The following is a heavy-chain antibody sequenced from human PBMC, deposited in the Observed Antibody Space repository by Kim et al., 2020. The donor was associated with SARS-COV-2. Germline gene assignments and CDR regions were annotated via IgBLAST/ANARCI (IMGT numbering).Heavy chain of an antibody. CDR2: IIPIFGTA. V-gene: IGHV1-69*13. CDR1: GGTFSSYA. CDR3: AIGGYGEIAARPYYYMDV. J-gene: IGHJ6*03. Sequence: SVKVSCKASGGTFSSYAISWVRQAPGQGLEWMGGIIPIFGTANYAQKFQGRVTITADESTSTAYMELSSLRSEDTAVYYCAIGGYGEIAARPYYYMDVWGKGTTVTVSS. D-gene: IGHD6-6*01.